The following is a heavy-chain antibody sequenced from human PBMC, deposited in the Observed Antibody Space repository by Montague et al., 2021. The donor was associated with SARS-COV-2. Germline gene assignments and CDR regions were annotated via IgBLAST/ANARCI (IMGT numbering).Heavy chain of an antibody. D-gene: IGHD6-13*01. Sequence: SETLSLTCTVSGGSISSSSYYWGWVRQPPGKGLEWIGSIYYSGSTYYNPSLKSRVTISVDTSKNQFSLKLSSVTAADTAVYYCARVGRKQRVRLSGMDVWGQGTTVTVSS. V-gene: IGHV4-39*07. J-gene: IGHJ6*02. CDR3: ARVGRKQRVRLSGMDV. CDR2: IYYSGST. CDR1: GGSISSSSYY.